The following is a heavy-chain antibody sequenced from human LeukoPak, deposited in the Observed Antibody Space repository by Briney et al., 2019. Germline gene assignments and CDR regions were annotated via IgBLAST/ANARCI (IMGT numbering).Heavy chain of an antibody. CDR3: ARHIGYSAWNPDY. CDR1: GYSFTSYW. CDR2: IYPYDSDT. J-gene: IGHJ4*02. V-gene: IGHV5-51*01. D-gene: IGHD5-12*01. Sequence: GESLKISCKSSGYSFTSYWIGCVRQMPGKDLVWMGIIYPYDSDTRYSPSFQGQVTISADKSISTAYLQWSNLKASDTAMYYCARHIGYSAWNPDYWGQGTLVTASS.